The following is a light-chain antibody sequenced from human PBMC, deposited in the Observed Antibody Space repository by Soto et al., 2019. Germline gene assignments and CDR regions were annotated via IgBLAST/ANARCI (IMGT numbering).Light chain of an antibody. CDR2: SDN. CDR1: SSNIGTNT. Sequence: QSVLTQPPSASGTPGQRVTISCSGSSSNIGTNTVIWYQPLPGAAPKLISYSDNQRPSGVPDRFPGSKSGTSGSPAISGLQSEDEADYYCAAWDVSLVVFGGGTKLTVL. V-gene: IGLV1-44*01. CDR3: AAWDVSLVV. J-gene: IGLJ2*01.